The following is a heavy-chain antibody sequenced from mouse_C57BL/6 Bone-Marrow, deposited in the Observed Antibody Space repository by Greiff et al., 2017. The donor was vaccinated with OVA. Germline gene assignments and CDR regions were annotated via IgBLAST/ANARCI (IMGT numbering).Heavy chain of an antibody. D-gene: IGHD1-1*01. CDR1: GVDFSRYW. J-gene: IGHJ2*01. CDR2: INPDSSTI. V-gene: IGHV4-1*01. Sequence: AAGGVDFSRYWMSWVRRAPGKGLEWIGEINPDSSTINYAPSLKDKFIISRDNAKNTLYLQMSKVRSEDTALYYCAIHYGSSFDYWGQGTTLTVSS. CDR3: AIHYGSSFDY.